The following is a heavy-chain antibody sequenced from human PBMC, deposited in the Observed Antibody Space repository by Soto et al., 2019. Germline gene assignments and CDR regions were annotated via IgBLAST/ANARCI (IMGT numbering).Heavy chain of an antibody. D-gene: IGHD1-26*01. CDR3: AAGVGASPWGY. CDR2: IVVGSGNT. V-gene: IGHV1-58*01. J-gene: IGHJ4*02. CDR1: GFTFTSSA. Sequence: QMQLVQSGPEVKKPGTSVKVSCKASGFTFTSSAVQWVRQARGQRLEWIGWIVVGSGNTNYAQKFQERVTITRDMSTSTAYMELSSLRSEDTAVYYCAAGVGASPWGYWGQGTLVTVSS.